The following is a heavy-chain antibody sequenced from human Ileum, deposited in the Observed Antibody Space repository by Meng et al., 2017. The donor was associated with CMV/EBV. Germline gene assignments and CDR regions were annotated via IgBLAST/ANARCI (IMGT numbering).Heavy chain of an antibody. CDR2: IFWYDGK. Sequence: ITLKDAGLPVVKPAQHLTLPWPLSGFSTSTSGVSVGWIRQPPGQALEWLALIFWYDGKRYSPSLQSRLTITKDTSKNQVLLTFTTIDPVDTATYYCSHRPPATYYFNYWGQGTLVTVSS. J-gene: IGHJ4*02. V-gene: IGHV2-5*01. D-gene: IGHD2-15*01. CDR1: GFSTSTSGVS. CDR3: SHRPPATYYFNY.